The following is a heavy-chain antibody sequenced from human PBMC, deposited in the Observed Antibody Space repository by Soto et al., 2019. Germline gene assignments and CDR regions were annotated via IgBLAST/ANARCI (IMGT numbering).Heavy chain of an antibody. CDR1: GGSISSSSYY. Sequence: PSETLSLTCTVSGGSISSSSYYWGWIRQPPGKGLEWIGSIYYSGSTYYNPSLKSRVTISVDTSKNQFSLKLSSVTAADTAVYYCARYVLRWFGELFGNEASDSRGQGTMVAVS. CDR2: IYYSGST. V-gene: IGHV4-39*01. J-gene: IGHJ3*02. D-gene: IGHD3-10*01. CDR3: ARYVLRWFGELFGNEASDS.